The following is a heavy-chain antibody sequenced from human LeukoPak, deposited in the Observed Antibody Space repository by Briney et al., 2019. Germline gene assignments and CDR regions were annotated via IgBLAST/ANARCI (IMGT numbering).Heavy chain of an antibody. J-gene: IGHJ4*02. V-gene: IGHV1-8*01. Sequence: ASVKVSCKASGYTFSAYDINWVRQGAGQGLEWIGWMNPDTGNTGCAQKFQGRVTMTRDTSKSTAYMELNSLRSEDTAVYYCARMSDTPAYYYSSGYYHIRYWGQGTLLTVSS. CDR3: ARMSDTPAYYYSSGYYHIRY. D-gene: IGHD3-22*01. CDR1: GYTFSAYD. CDR2: MNPDTGNT.